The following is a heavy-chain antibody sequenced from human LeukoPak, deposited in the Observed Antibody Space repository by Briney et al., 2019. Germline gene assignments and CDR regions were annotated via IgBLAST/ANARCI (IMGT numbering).Heavy chain of an antibody. CDR2: IRSKEYGETT. V-gene: IGHV3-49*04. CDR3: TKLGYSSGWYKYYGMDV. Sequence: GRSLRLSCTASGFTFGDYAMSWVRQAPGKGLEWVGFIRSKEYGETTDYAAASVKGRFSISRDDSKSIAYLQMNSLKTEDTGVYYCTKLGYSSGWYKYYGMDVWGQGTTVTVSS. J-gene: IGHJ6*02. D-gene: IGHD6-19*01. CDR1: GFTFGDYA.